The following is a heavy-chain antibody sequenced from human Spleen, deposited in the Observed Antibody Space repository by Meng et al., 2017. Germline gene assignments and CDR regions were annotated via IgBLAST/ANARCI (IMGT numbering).Heavy chain of an antibody. CDR3: IRDFQGY. J-gene: IGHJ4*02. CDR1: GFSFSDYE. CDR2: ISSSGSTK. V-gene: IGHV3-48*03. Sequence: GESLKISCAASGFSFSDYEMNWVRQAPGKGLEWVSYISSSGSTKYDADSVKGRFTISRDNAKRSLYLQMNILGVEDTAVYYCIRDFQGYWGQGTLVTVSS. D-gene: IGHD3-9*01.